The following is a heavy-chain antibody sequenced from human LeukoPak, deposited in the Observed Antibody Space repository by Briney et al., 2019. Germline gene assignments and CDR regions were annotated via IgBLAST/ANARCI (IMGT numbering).Heavy chain of an antibody. J-gene: IGHJ6*03. CDR1: GFTFSSYS. Sequence: PGGSLRLSCAASGFTFSSYSMNWVRQAPGKGLEWVSSISSSSSYMYYADSMKGRFTISRDNAKNSLYLQMNSLRAKDTAVYYCARDVEQQLVLGIYYYYYMDVWGKGTTVTVSS. CDR3: ARDVEQQLVLGIYYYYYMDV. V-gene: IGHV3-21*01. D-gene: IGHD6-13*01. CDR2: ISSSSSYM.